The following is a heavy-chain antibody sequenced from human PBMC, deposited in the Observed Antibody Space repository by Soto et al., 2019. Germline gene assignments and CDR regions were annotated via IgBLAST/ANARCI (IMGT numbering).Heavy chain of an antibody. Sequence: QVQLQESGPGLVKPSQTLSLTCTVSGGSISSGGYYWSWIRQHPGKGLEWIGYIYYSGSTYHNPSLKRRVTISVDTSKNQFSLKLSSVTAADTAVYYCARLTRRGSGSSKRGVIDYWGQGTLVTVSS. V-gene: IGHV4-31*03. CDR2: IYYSGST. CDR1: GGSISSGGYY. CDR3: ARLTRRGSGSSKRGVIDY. D-gene: IGHD3-10*01. J-gene: IGHJ4*02.